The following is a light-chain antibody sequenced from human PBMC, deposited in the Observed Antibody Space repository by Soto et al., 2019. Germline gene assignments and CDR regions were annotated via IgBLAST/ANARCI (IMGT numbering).Light chain of an antibody. CDR1: QAISRS. V-gene: IGKV1-12*01. J-gene: IGKJ3*01. Sequence: DIQMTQSPSSVSASVGDRVTITCRASQAISRSLAWYQQKPGEAPKLLIYAASILQSGVPSRFRGSGSGTDFTLTITRLQPEDFASYYCQQANSFPFTFGPGTKV. CDR2: AAS. CDR3: QQANSFPFT.